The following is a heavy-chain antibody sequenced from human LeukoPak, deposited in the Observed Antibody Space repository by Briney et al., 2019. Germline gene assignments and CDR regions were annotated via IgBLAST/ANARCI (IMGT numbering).Heavy chain of an antibody. Sequence: SETLSLTCAVYGGSFSGYYWSWIRQPPGKGLEWIGEINHSGSTNYNPSLKSRVTISVDTSKNQFSLKLSSVTAADTAVYYCARGLYYDFWSGYSTAFDIWGQGTMVTVSP. CDR2: INHSGST. D-gene: IGHD3-3*01. J-gene: IGHJ3*02. CDR1: GGSFSGYY. CDR3: ARGLYYDFWSGYSTAFDI. V-gene: IGHV4-34*01.